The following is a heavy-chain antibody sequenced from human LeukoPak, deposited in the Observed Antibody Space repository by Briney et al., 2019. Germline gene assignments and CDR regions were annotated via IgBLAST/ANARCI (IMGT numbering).Heavy chain of an antibody. D-gene: IGHD3-22*01. V-gene: IGHV3-21*01. CDR3: ASSRYDSSGYYGIIAY. Sequence: GGSLRLSCAASGFTFSSYEMNWVRQAPGKGLEWVSSITRSSNYIYYADSVKGRFTISRDNAKNSLYLQMNSLRAEDTAVYYCASSRYDSSGYYGIIAYWGQGTLVTVSS. CDR1: GFTFSSYE. J-gene: IGHJ4*02. CDR2: ITRSSNYI.